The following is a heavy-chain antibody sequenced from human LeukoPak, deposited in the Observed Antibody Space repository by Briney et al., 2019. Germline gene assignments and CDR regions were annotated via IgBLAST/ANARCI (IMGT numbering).Heavy chain of an antibody. CDR1: GFTFSSYA. V-gene: IGHV3-23*01. CDR3: AKDLGVTMIVVVPDALDI. CDR2: ISGSGGST. J-gene: IGHJ3*02. Sequence: GGSLRLSCAASGFTFSSYAMSWVRQAPGRGLEWVSAISGSGGSTYYADSVKGRFTISRDNSKNTLYLQMNSLRAEDTAVYYCAKDLGVTMIVVVPDALDIWGQGTMVTVSS. D-gene: IGHD3-22*01.